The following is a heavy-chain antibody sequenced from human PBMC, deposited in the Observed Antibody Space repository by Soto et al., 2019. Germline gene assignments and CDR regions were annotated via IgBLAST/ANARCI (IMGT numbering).Heavy chain of an antibody. CDR1: GFSVGSNGAR. D-gene: IGHD5-18*01. J-gene: IGHJ4*02. CDR3: VPGTVGSYGHVYFDY. Sequence: ITLKESGPPLVKPTQTLTVTCSLSGFSVGSNGARVGCIRQPPGQALKWIAPIYWDDDKKQNTSLKIRLTISQANYKIQVVLTVTDVDPADTATYHCVPGTVGSYGHVYFDYWGKGTLVTVSS. CDR2: IYWDDDK. V-gene: IGHV2-5*02.